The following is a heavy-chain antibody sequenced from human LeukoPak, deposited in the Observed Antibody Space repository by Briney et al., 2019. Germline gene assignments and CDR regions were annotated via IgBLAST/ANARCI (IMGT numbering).Heavy chain of an antibody. J-gene: IGHJ4*02. D-gene: IGHD2-15*01. CDR2: ITGSGAGT. CDR1: GFTFRSYA. CDR3: AKDRLLPLDYFDY. Sequence: PGGSLRLSCAASGFTFRSYAMSWFRQAPGKGLVWVSAITGSGAGTYYADPVKGWFTISRDNSKNTLYLQMNSLRAEDTAVYYCAKDRLLPLDYFDYWGQGTLVTVSS. V-gene: IGHV3-23*01.